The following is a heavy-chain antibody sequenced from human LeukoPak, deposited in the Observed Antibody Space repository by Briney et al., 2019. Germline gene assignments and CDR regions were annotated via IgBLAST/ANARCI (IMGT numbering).Heavy chain of an antibody. V-gene: IGHV1-18*01. D-gene: IGHD6-19*01. CDR2: ISGYNGHT. CDR3: ARDRDLGAVAGTLDS. Sequence: ASVKVSSKPSGYTFTRYGISWVRQAPGQGLEWIGCISGYNGHTKDAQKFQGRVTLTTDTSASTVYMELRSLGPADTAVYFCARDRDLGAVAGTLDSWGQGTLVTVSS. CDR1: GYTFTRYG. J-gene: IGHJ4*02.